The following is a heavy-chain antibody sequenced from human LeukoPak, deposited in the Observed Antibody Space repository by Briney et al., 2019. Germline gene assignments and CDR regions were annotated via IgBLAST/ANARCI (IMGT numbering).Heavy chain of an antibody. D-gene: IGHD2-2*02. CDR1: GYTFTSYD. CDR2: MNPNSGNT. CDR3: ARDGVVPAAIDPYYFDY. V-gene: IGHV1-8*01. Sequence: GASVKVSCKASGYTFTSYDINWVRQATGQGLEWMGWMNPNSGNTGYAQKFQGRVTMTRNTSISTAYMELSSLRSEDTAVYYCARDGVVPAAIDPYYFDYWGQGTLVTVSS. J-gene: IGHJ4*02.